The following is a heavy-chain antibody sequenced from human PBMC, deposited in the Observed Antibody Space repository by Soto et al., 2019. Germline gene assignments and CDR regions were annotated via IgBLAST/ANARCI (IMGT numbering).Heavy chain of an antibody. D-gene: IGHD6-13*01. CDR2: IYYSGST. Sequence: SETLSLTCTVSGGSISSYYWSWIRQPPGKGLEWIGYIYYSGSTNYNPSLKSRVTISVDTSKNQFSLKLSSVTAADTAVYYCARDRLAAAKYYYNYSGMYVGGKGTRAT. CDR3: ARDRLAAAKYYYNYSGMYV. V-gene: IGHV4-59*01. CDR1: GGSISSYY. J-gene: IGHJ6*04.